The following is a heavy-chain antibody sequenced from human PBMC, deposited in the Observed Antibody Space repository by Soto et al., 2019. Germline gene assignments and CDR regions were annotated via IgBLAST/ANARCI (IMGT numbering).Heavy chain of an antibody. V-gene: IGHV3-23*01. CDR2: ISGSGGST. J-gene: IGHJ6*02. CDR1: GFTFSSYA. CDR3: AKRYYDFWSGLPYGMDV. D-gene: IGHD3-3*01. Sequence: GGSLRLSCAASGFTFSSYAMSWVRQAPGKGLEWVSAISGSGGSTYYADSVKGRFTISRDNSKNTLYLQMNSLRAEDTAVYYCAKRYYDFWSGLPYGMDVWGQGTTVTVSS.